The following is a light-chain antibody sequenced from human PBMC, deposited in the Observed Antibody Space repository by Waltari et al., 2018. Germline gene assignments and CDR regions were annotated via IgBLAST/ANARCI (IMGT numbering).Light chain of an antibody. Sequence: SVLTQPPSMSGAPGQRVPISCTGSSSNTGAGHDVHWYQVFPGTAPKLLIYGNNNRPSGVPDRFSGSKSDTSASLAIGGLQAEDEADYYCQSFDIRLSGGVVFGGGTKVTVL. CDR1: SSNTGAGHD. CDR2: GNN. J-gene: IGLJ3*02. V-gene: IGLV1-40*01. CDR3: QSFDIRLSGGVV.